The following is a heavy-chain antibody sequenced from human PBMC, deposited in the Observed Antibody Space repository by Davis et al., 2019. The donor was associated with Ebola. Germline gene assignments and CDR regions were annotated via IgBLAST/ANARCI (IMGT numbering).Heavy chain of an antibody. D-gene: IGHD3-3*01. CDR3: AKDRDFGVVIMDFDY. Sequence: PGGSLRLSCAASGFTFSSYAMSWVRQAPGKGLEWVSAISGSGGSTYYADSVKGRFTISRDNSKNTLYLQMNSLRAEDTAVYYCAKDRDFGVVIMDFDYWGQGTLVTVSS. CDR1: GFTFSSYA. V-gene: IGHV3-23*01. CDR2: ISGSGGST. J-gene: IGHJ4*02.